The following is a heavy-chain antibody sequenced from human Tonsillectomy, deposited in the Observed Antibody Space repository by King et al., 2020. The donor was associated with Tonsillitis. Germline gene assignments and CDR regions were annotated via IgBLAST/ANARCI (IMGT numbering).Heavy chain of an antibody. CDR1: GFTFSSYA. CDR2: ISYDGSNK. CDR3: AGVTVGGGYSYGSQGAFDY. J-gene: IGHJ4*02. Sequence: QLVESGGGVVQPGRSLRLSCAASGFTFSSYAMHWVRQAPGKGLEGVAVISYDGSNKYYADSWKGRFTISRDNSKNTLYLQMNSLRAEDTAGYYCAGVTVGGGYSYGSQGAFDYWGQGTLVTVSS. V-gene: IGHV3-30*01. D-gene: IGHD5-18*01.